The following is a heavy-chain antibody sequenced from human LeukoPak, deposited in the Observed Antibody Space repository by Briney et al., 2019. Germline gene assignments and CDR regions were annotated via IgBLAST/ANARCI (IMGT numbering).Heavy chain of an antibody. D-gene: IGHD6-13*01. CDR3: AKDISTGWSIKYFFDY. Sequence: GRSLRLSCADSGFAFSSFVMHWVRHAPGKRLEWVSLISYDGITEDYSDSVKGRFTISRDNFKNTLFLQMNSLRDEDTAVYYCAKDISTGWSIKYFFDYWGQGTLVTVSS. V-gene: IGHV3-30*04. J-gene: IGHJ4*02. CDR1: GFAFSSFV. CDR2: ISYDGITE.